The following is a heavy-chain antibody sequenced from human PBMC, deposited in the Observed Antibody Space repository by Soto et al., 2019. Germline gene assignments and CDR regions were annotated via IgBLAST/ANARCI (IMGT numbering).Heavy chain of an antibody. CDR1: GGTFSSYA. Sequence: QVQLVQSGAEVKKPGSSVKVSCKASGGTFSSYAISWVRQAPGQGLEWMGGIIPIFGTANYAQKFQGRVTITADESTSTAYMELSSLRSEDTAVYYCVRDGSAEQQLVGYYYYGMDVWGQGTTVTVSS. CDR3: VRDGSAEQQLVGYYYYGMDV. CDR2: IIPIFGTA. V-gene: IGHV1-69*01. D-gene: IGHD6-13*01. J-gene: IGHJ6*02.